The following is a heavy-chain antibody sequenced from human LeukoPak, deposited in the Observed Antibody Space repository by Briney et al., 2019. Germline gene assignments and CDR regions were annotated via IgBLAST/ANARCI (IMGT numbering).Heavy chain of an antibody. CDR1: GVMFSSHG. CDR3: ARGGSGWGVPSPPFDY. CDR2: ITDSGSGT. J-gene: IGHJ4*02. Sequence: GGSLRLSCAASGVMFSSHGMSWVRQAPGKRLEWVSSITDSGSGTCYVDSVKGRFTMSRDNSKNTLYLQMNSLRAEDTAVYYCARGGSGWGVPSPPFDYWGQGTLVTVSS. V-gene: IGHV3-23*01. D-gene: IGHD6-19*01.